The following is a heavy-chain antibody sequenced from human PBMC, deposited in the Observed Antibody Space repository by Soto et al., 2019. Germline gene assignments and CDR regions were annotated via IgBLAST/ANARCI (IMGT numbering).Heavy chain of an antibody. CDR2: ISYDGSNK. CDR1: GFTFSSYG. J-gene: IGHJ4*02. CDR3: AKDRRPWLVSNYFDY. V-gene: IGHV3-30*18. Sequence: VGSLRLSCAASGFTFSSYGMHWVRQAPGKGLEWVAVISYDGSNKYYADSVKGRFTISRDNSKNTLYLQMNSLRAEDTAVYYCAKDRRPWLVSNYFDYWGQGTLVTVSS. D-gene: IGHD6-19*01.